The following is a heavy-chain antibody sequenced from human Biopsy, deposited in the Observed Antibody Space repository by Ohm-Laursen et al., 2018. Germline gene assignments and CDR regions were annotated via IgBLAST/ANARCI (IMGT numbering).Heavy chain of an antibody. D-gene: IGHD6-19*01. CDR1: GGSVNSDTSC. J-gene: IGHJ6*02. V-gene: IGHV4-61*01. Sequence: SDTLSLTCVVSGGSVNSDTSCWSWIRQPPGKGLEWIGYVFYTGTTNYSPSLKSRVTISLDTSRNQFSLRLSSVTAADTAMYYCARGQDSSYLAYGMDVWGQGTTVTVSS. CDR3: ARGQDSSYLAYGMDV. CDR2: VFYTGTT.